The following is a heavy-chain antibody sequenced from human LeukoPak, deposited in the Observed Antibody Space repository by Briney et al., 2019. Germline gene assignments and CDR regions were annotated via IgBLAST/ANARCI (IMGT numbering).Heavy chain of an antibody. D-gene: IGHD3-10*01. CDR1: AFTFSSYT. Sequence: GGSLRLSCAASAFTFSSYTMHWVRQAPGRGLEWVAVISYDGSNKYYADSVKGRFTISRDNSKNTVYLQMNSLRGEDTAVYYCARDCCGEWYYFDYWGQGTLVTVSS. CDR3: ARDCCGEWYYFDY. CDR2: ISYDGSNK. J-gene: IGHJ4*02. V-gene: IGHV3-30-3*01.